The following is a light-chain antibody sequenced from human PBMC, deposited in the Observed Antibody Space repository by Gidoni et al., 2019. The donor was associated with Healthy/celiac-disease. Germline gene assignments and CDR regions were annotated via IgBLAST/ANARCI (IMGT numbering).Light chain of an antibody. CDR1: SSDVGRYNL. Sequence: QSALTQPAPVSGSPGQSITISCTGTSSDVGRYNLVSWYQQPPGKAPKLIIYEGSKRPSGVSNRFSGSKSGNTASLTISGLQAEDEADYYCCSYAGSSTFVVFGGGTKLTVL. CDR2: EGS. V-gene: IGLV2-23*01. J-gene: IGLJ2*01. CDR3: CSYAGSSTFVV.